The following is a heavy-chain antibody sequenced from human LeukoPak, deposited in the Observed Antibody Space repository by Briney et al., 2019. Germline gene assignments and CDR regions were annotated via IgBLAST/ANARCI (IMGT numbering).Heavy chain of an antibody. D-gene: IGHD3-22*01. CDR1: GFTFDDYA. CDR2: ISWNSGSI. V-gene: IGHV3-9*01. Sequence: GGSLTLSCAASGFTFDDYAMHWVRQAPGKGLEWVSGISWNSGSIGYADSVKGRFTISRDNAKNSLYLQMNSLRAEDTALYYCAKDMRYDSSGYSFDYWGQGTLVTVSS. CDR3: AKDMRYDSSGYSFDY. J-gene: IGHJ4*02.